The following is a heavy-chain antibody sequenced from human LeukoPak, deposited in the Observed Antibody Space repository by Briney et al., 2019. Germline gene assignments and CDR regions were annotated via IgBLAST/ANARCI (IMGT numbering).Heavy chain of an antibody. D-gene: IGHD4-11*01. Sequence: SQTLSLTCAVSGGSISSGGYSWSWIRQPPGKGLEWIGYIYHSGSTYYNPSLRSRVTISVDRSKNQFSLKLSSVTAADTAIYYCARRKTVAQIYYYYGLDVWGQGTTVTVSS. V-gene: IGHV4-30-2*01. J-gene: IGHJ6*02. CDR3: ARRKTVAQIYYYYGLDV. CDR2: IYHSGST. CDR1: GGSISSGGYS.